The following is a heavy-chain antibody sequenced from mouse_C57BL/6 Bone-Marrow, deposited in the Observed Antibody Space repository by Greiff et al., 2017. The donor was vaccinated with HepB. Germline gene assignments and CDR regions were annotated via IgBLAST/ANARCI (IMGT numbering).Heavy chain of an antibody. J-gene: IGHJ3*01. CDR1: GYTFTSYW. Sequence: VQLQQPGAELVKPGASVKLSCKASGYTFTSYWMHWVKQRPGQGLEWIGMIHPNSGSTNYNEKFKSKATLTVDKSSRTAYMQLCSLTSEDSAVYYCAIEVFNYAYDWLAYWGQGTLVTVSA. CDR3: AIEVFNYAYDWLAY. D-gene: IGHD2-2*01. V-gene: IGHV1-64*01. CDR2: IHPNSGST.